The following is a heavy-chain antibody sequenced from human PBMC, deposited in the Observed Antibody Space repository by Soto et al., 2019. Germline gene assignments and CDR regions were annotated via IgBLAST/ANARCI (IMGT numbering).Heavy chain of an antibody. D-gene: IGHD2-2*01. Sequence: QVQLVQSGAEVKKPGSSVKVSCKASGGTFSSYAISWVRQAPGQGLEWMGGIIPIFGTANYAQKFQGRVTITADESTSTAYMELSSLRSEDTAVYYCASIYCSSTSCYDYYYYGMDVWGQGTTVTVSS. CDR3: ASIYCSSTSCYDYYYYGMDV. V-gene: IGHV1-69*01. J-gene: IGHJ6*02. CDR2: IIPIFGTA. CDR1: GGTFSSYA.